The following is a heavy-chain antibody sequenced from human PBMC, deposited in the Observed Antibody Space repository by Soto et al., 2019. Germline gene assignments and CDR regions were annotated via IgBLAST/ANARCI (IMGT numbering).Heavy chain of an antibody. D-gene: IGHD3-3*01. CDR2: IYHSGST. V-gene: IGHV4-30-2*01. CDR1: GGSISSGGYS. J-gene: IGHJ6*02. Sequence: KTSETLSLTCAVSGGSISSGGYSWSWIRQPPGKGLEWIGYIYHSGSTYYNPSLKSRVTISVDRSKDQFSLKLSSVTAADTAVYYCASNHRHYDFWSGPGGYGMDVWGQGTTVTVSS. CDR3: ASNHRHYDFWSGPGGYGMDV.